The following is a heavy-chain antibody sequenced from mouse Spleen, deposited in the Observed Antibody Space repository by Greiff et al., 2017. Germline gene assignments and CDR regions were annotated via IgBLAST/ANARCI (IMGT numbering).Heavy chain of an antibody. Sequence: VQLQESGAELARPGASVKLSCKASGYTFTSYGISWVKQRTGQGLEWIGEIYPRSGNTYYNEKFKGKATLTADKSSSTAYMELRSLTSEDTAVYYCAITVVATDWYFDVWGAGTTVTVSS. J-gene: IGHJ1*01. CDR3: AITVVATDWYFDV. D-gene: IGHD1-1*01. CDR1: GYTFTSYG. CDR2: IYPRSGNT. V-gene: IGHV1-81*01.